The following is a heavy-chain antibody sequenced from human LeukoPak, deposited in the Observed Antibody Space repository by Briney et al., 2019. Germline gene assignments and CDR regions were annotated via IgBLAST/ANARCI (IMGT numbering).Heavy chain of an antibody. Sequence: PGGSLRLSCAASGFTFSDYGMSCVRQAPGKGLEWISHISTGRSVMNYADSVKGRFTISRDNGKNSVYLQMNSLRDEDTAVYYCAGGVYGYNAFDYWGQVTLVSVSS. D-gene: IGHD5/OR15-5a*01. CDR2: ISTGRSVM. V-gene: IGHV3-48*02. CDR3: AGGVYGYNAFDY. J-gene: IGHJ4*02. CDR1: GFTFSDYG.